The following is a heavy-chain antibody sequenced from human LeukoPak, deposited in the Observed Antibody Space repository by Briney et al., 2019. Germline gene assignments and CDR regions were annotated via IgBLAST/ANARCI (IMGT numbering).Heavy chain of an antibody. CDR1: GFTFSSFG. J-gene: IGHJ4*02. CDR2: SGGSGGAT. CDR3: AKGKNFNGYYVDS. D-gene: IGHD3-3*01. V-gene: IGHV3-23*01. Sequence: GGSLRLFCAASGFTFSSFGMSWVRQSPETGLEWVSVSGGSGGATHYAESVKGRFTISRDNSKNTLYLEMSRLRAAYTAVYYCAKGKNFNGYYVDSWGQGTLVTVST.